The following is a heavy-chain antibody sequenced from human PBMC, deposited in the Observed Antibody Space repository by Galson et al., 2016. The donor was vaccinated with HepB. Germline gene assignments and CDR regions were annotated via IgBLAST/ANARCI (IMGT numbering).Heavy chain of an antibody. CDR1: GYTFTSYW. CDR3: ARRHDSGSHIDY. CDR2: VYPGDSDT. D-gene: IGHD3-10*01. Sequence: QSGAEVKKPGESLRISCRGSGYTFTSYWIGWVRQMPGKGLEYMGMVYPGDSDTRYSPSFQGQVSISADESISTAYLQWSSLKASDTAMYYCARRHDSGSHIDYWGQGTLVTVSS. V-gene: IGHV5-51*01. J-gene: IGHJ4*02.